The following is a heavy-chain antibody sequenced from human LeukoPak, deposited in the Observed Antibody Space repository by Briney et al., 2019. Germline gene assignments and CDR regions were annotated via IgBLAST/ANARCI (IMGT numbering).Heavy chain of an antibody. CDR2: IYYSGST. D-gene: IGHD3-10*01. CDR1: GGSISSYY. V-gene: IGHV4-59*01. Sequence: SETLSLTCTVSGGSISSYYWSWIRQPPGKGLEWIGYIYYSGSTNYNPSLKSRVTISVDTSKNQFSLKLGSVTAADTAVYYCAARPFYYGSGSYPPFSYWGQGTLVTVSS. J-gene: IGHJ4*02. CDR3: AARPFYYGSGSYPPFSY.